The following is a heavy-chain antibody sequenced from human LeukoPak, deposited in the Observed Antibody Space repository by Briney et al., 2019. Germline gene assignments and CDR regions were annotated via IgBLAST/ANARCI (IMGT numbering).Heavy chain of an antibody. CDR1: GFTFSSYG. CDR3: ARVHWGNYYLNAFDI. Sequence: GGSLRLSCAAPGFTFSSYGMHWVRQAPGKGREWVAVTWYDGSNKYYADSVKGRFTISRDNPNNTLYLQMNSLRVEDTAVYYCARVHWGNYYLNAFDIWGQGTMVTVSS. V-gene: IGHV3-33*01. CDR2: TWYDGSNK. D-gene: IGHD3-10*01. J-gene: IGHJ3*02.